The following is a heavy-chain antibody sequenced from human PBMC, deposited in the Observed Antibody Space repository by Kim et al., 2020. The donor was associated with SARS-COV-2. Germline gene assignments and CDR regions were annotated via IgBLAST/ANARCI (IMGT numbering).Heavy chain of an antibody. V-gene: IGHV7-4-1*02. D-gene: IGHD4-17*01. Sequence: ASVKVSCKASGYIFTSYAMNWVRQTPGQGLEWMGWINTNTGNPTYAQGFTGRFVFSLDTSVSTAYLQISSLKAEDTAVYYCARDSDYGGNGAPYYYYYYMDVWGKGTTVTVSS. CDR2: INTNTGNP. CDR1: GYIFTSYA. J-gene: IGHJ6*03. CDR3: ARDSDYGGNGAPYYYYYYMDV.